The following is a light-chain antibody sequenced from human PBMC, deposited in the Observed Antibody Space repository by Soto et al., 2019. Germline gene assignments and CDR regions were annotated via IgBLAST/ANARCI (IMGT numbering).Light chain of an antibody. Sequence: DVVLTQSPLSLTVALGQPASISCRSSQTLVFSDGNIYLNWFQQRPGQSPRRLIYKVSNRDSGVPDRFSGSGSGTAFTLKISRVEAEDVGVYYCMQGTRWPWAFGQGTKVEIK. CDR1: QTLVFSDGNIY. V-gene: IGKV2-30*01. CDR2: KVS. CDR3: MQGTRWPWA. J-gene: IGKJ1*01.